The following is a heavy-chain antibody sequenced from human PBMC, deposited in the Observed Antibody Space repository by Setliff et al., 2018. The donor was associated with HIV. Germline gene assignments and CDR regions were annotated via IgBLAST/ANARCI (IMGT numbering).Heavy chain of an antibody. D-gene: IGHD6-19*01. CDR2: ISWDGGST. J-gene: IGHJ4*02. CDR1: GFTFDDYA. Sequence: GGSLRLSCAASGFTFDDYAMHWVRQAPGKGLEWVSLISWDGGSTYYADSVKGRFTISRDNSKNSLYLQMNSLRAEDTALYYCAKDKWGSNGPLDYWGQGVPVTVSS. V-gene: IGHV3-43D*03. CDR3: AKDKWGSNGPLDY.